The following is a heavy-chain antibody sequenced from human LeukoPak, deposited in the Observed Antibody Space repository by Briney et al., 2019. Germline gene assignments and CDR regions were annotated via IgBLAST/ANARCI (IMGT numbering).Heavy chain of an antibody. D-gene: IGHD6-13*01. J-gene: IGHJ3*02. V-gene: IGHV4-34*01. CDR2: ISHSGST. CDR1: GGSLSGYY. CDR3: ARLDYSSSLYDAFDI. Sequence: KSSETLSLTCAVYGGSLSGYYWSWIRQPPGKGLEWIGEISHSGSTNYNPSLKSRVTISVDTSKNQFSLKLSSVTAADTAVYYCARLDYSSSLYDAFDIWGQGTMVTVSS.